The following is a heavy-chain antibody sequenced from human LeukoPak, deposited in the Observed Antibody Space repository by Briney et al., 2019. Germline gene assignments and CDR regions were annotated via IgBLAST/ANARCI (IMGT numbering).Heavy chain of an antibody. V-gene: IGHV4-61*02. Sequence: PSETLSLTYTVSGGSISSGSHYWSWIRQPAGKGLERIGRIYTSGSTNYNPSLKSRVTISIDTSKNQFSLKLSSVTAADTAVYYCARDGWFAESRYIDLWGRGTLVTVSS. CDR1: GGSISSGSHY. J-gene: IGHJ2*01. CDR2: IYTSGST. CDR3: ARDGWFAESRYIDL. D-gene: IGHD3-10*01.